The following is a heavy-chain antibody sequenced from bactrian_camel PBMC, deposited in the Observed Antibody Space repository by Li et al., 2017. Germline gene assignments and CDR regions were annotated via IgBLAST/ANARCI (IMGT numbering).Heavy chain of an antibody. CDR1: GYTAS. Sequence: VESGGGSVQAGGSLGLSCAASGYTASMGWFRQVPGKEREGVAAIDSSGRSSYADSVKGRFTISKDNAKNTLYLQMNSLKPEDTAMYYCAAADRRRVLFWMSRYEYNNWGQGTQVTVS. D-gene: IGHD5*01. J-gene: IGHJ4*01. CDR2: IDSSGRS. V-gene: IGHV3S53*01. CDR3: AAADRRRVLFWMSRYEYNN.